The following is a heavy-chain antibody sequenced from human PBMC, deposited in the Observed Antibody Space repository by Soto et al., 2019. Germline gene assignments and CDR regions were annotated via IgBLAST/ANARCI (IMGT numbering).Heavy chain of an antibody. CDR1: GGSFSGYY. Sequence: QVQLQQWGAGLLKPSETLSLTCAVYGGSFSGYYWSWIRQPPGKGLEWIGEINHSGSTNYNPSLKSRVTISVDTSKSQFSLRLSSVTAPDTAVYYCARGRSWYGMAVWGQGTTVTVSS. CDR3: ARGRSWYGMAV. V-gene: IGHV4-34*01. J-gene: IGHJ6*02. CDR2: INHSGST. D-gene: IGHD6-13*01.